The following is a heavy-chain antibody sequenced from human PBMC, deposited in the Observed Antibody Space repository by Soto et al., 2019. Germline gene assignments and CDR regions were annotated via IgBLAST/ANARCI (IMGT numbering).Heavy chain of an antibody. CDR2: IYPGDSDT. CDR3: ARILYNWNYAFDY. D-gene: IGHD1-7*01. J-gene: IGHJ4*02. CDR1: GYSFTSYW. V-gene: IGHV5-51*01. Sequence: GESLKISCKGSGYSFTSYWIGWVRQMPGKGLEWMGIIYPGDSDTGYSPSFQGQVTISADKSISTAYLQWSSLKASDTAMYYCARILYNWNYAFDYWGQGTLVTVSS.